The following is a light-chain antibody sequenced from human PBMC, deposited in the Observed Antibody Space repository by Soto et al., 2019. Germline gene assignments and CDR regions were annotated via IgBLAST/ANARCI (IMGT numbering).Light chain of an antibody. CDR1: QTISSW. CDR2: KAS. J-gene: IGKJ1*01. Sequence: DIKMTHSASTLSGSIGDRVTITCRASQTISSWLAWYQQKPGKAPKLLIYKASTLKSGVPSRFSGSGSGTEFTLTISSLQPDDFATYYCQHYNIYSEAFGQGTMVDIK. CDR3: QHYNIYSEA. V-gene: IGKV1-5*03.